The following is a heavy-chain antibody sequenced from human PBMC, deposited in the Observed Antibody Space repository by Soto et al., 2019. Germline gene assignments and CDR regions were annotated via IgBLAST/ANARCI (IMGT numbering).Heavy chain of an antibody. D-gene: IGHD6-6*01. CDR2: ISGSGGST. V-gene: IGHV3-23*01. J-gene: IGHJ6*03. CDR3: AKLAYSSSSWYYYYYMDV. CDR1: EFTFNNYS. Sequence: PGGSLIVSCAAAEFTFNNYSMSWVRQAPGKGLEWVSAISGSGGSTYYADSVKGRFTISRDNSKNTLYLQMNSLRVEDTAVYYCAKLAYSSSSWYYYYYMDVWGKGTTVTVSS.